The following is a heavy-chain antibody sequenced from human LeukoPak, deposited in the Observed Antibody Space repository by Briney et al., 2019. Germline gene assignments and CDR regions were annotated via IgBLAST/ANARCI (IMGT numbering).Heavy chain of an antibody. Sequence: GGSLRLSCAASGFTFSSYGMSWVRQAPGKGLEWVGRIESKTDGGTTKYAAPVKGRFTISRDDSKNTLYLQLNSLKTEDTGVYYCTRGVAHDYWGQGTLVTVSS. V-gene: IGHV3-15*04. J-gene: IGHJ4*02. D-gene: IGHD2-15*01. CDR1: GFTFSSYG. CDR2: IESKTDGGTT. CDR3: TRGVAHDY.